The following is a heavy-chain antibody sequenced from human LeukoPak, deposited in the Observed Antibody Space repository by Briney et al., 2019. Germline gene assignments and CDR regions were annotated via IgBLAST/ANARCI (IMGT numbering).Heavy chain of an antibody. CDR1: GGSISSGDYY. D-gene: IGHD2-15*01. V-gene: IGHV4-30-4*01. CDR3: ARGYCSGGSCYRYYFDY. Sequence: SQTLSLTCTVSGGSISSGDYYWSWIRQPPGKGLERIGYIYYSGSTYYNPSLKSRVTISVDTSKNQFSLKLSSVTAADTAVYYCARGYCSGGSCYRYYFDYWGQGTLVTVSS. CDR2: IYYSGST. J-gene: IGHJ4*02.